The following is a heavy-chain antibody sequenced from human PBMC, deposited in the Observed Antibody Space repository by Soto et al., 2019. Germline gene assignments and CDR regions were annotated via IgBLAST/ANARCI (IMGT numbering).Heavy chain of an antibody. Sequence: GESLKISCKGSGYRFTSYWIAWVRQMPGKGLEWMGIIYPGDSDSRYSPSFQGQVTISADKSISTAYLQWSSLKASDTGIYYCPRVLNYYNSSGYLDSWGQGTLVTVSS. J-gene: IGHJ4*02. D-gene: IGHD3-22*01. CDR3: PRVLNYYNSSGYLDS. CDR1: GYRFTSYW. V-gene: IGHV5-51*01. CDR2: IYPGDSDS.